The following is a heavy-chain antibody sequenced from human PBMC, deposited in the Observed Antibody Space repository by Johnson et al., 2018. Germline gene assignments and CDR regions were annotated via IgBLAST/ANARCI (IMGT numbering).Heavy chain of an antibody. CDR3: ARRGEQLVLGRIGAFDI. Sequence: VQLVESGGGVVQXGRSLRLSCVASGFTFSSFGMHWVRQAPGKGLEWVSAISKSGGSTYYADSVKGRFTISRDNSKNTLYLQMNSLRAEDTAVYYCARRGEQLVLGRIGAFDIWGQGTMVTVSS. CDR1: GFTFSSFG. CDR2: ISKSGGST. D-gene: IGHD6-6*01. V-gene: IGHV3-23*04. J-gene: IGHJ3*02.